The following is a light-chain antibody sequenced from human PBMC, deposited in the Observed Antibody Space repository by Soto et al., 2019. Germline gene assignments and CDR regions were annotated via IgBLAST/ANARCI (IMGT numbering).Light chain of an antibody. J-gene: IGLJ2*01. Sequence: QSALTQPPSVSGSPGQSVTISCTGTSSDVGSYNRVSWYQQPPGTAPKLMIYEVSNRPSGVPDRFSGSKSGNTASLTISVLQAEVEADYYCSSYTSSSTVVFVGGTQLAVL. V-gene: IGLV2-18*02. CDR3: SSYTSSSTVV. CDR2: EVS. CDR1: SSDVGSYNR.